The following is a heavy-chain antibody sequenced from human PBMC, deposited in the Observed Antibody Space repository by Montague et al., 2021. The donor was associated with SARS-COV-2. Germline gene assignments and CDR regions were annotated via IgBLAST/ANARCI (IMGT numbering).Heavy chain of an antibody. J-gene: IGHJ4*02. V-gene: IGHV4-59*08. CDR2: ISDSGST. Sequence: SETLSLTCTVSGGSISSFYWSWFRQPPGKGLEWIGYISDSGSTNYNPSLTSRATMSVDTSKNQFSLKVNSVTAAGTAVYYCARHYSATLPAVYWGQGTLVTVSS. CDR3: ARHYSATLPAVY. CDR1: GGSISSFY. D-gene: IGHD2-15*01.